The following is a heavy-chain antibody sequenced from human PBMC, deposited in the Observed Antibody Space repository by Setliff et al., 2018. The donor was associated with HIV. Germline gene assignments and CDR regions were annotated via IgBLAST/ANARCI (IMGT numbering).Heavy chain of an antibody. J-gene: IGHJ4*02. CDR2: IYYSGST. CDR3: ARARGPEGYFDS. D-gene: IGHD3-10*01. CDR1: YGSISGHY. V-gene: IGHV4-39*07. Sequence: SETLSLTCTVSYGSISGHYWGWIRQPPGKGLESIGTIYYSGSTYYKSSLKSRLTISVDTSKNQFSLKMSSVTAADTAVYYCARARGPEGYFDSWGQGTLVTVSS.